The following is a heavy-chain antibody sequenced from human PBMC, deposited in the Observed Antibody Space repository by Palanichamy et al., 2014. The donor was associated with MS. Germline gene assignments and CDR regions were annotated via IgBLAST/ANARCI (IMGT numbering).Heavy chain of an antibody. V-gene: IGHV3-23*01. CDR2: ISGYGGGT. CDR1: GFTFSSYA. D-gene: IGHD3-10*01. CDR3: AKGRYYGSGSSSDY. J-gene: IGHJ4*02. Sequence: EVQLLESGGGLVQPGGSLRLSCAASGFTFSSYAMSWVRQAPGKGLEWVSAISGYGGGTSYADSVKGRFTISRGNSNNTLDLQMNSLRAEDTAVYYCAKGRYYGSGSSSDYWGQRTLVTVSS.